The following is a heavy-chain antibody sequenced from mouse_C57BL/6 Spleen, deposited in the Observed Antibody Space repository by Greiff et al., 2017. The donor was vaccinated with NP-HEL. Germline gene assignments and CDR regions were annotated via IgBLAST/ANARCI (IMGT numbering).Heavy chain of an antibody. CDR2: IYPGDGDT. CDR1: GYAFSSSW. CDR3: ARWGYGSSWYFDV. J-gene: IGHJ1*03. V-gene: IGHV1-82*01. D-gene: IGHD1-1*01. Sequence: QVQLQQSGPELVKPGASVKISCKASGYAFSSSWMNWVKQRPGKGLEWIGRIYPGDGDTNYNGKFKGKATLTADKSSSTAYMQLSSLTSEDSAVYFCARWGYGSSWYFDVWGTGTTVTVSS.